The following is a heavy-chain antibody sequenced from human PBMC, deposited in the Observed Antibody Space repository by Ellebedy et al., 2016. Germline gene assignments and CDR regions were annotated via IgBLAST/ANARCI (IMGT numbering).Heavy chain of an antibody. J-gene: IGHJ4*02. CDR2: INNDGGDT. CDR3: ARDQDGKGSTSDY. V-gene: IGHV3-74*01. CDR1: GLTFSNNW. D-gene: IGHD1-14*01. Sequence: GESLKISCAVSGLTFSNNWMHWVRQAPGQGLVWVSRINNDGGDTFYAESVKGRFTISRDNAKNTLYLQMNSLRAEDTALYYCARDQDGKGSTSDYWGQGTLVTVSP.